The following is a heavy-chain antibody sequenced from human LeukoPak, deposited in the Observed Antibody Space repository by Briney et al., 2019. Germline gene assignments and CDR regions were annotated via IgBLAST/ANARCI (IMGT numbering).Heavy chain of an antibody. J-gene: IGHJ4*02. CDR1: GFNFNKNN. CDR2: IRFDGTNE. CDR3: AKPPPVSYTYFDS. D-gene: IGHD3-16*02. V-gene: IGHV3-30*02. Sequence: PGGSLRLSCVASGFNFNKNNMHWVRQSPGTGLEWVASIRFDGTNEYYADSVHGRFTISRDNSKNTLFLDMHSVRCEDAAVYYRAKPPPVSYTYFDSWGPGTMVIVSS.